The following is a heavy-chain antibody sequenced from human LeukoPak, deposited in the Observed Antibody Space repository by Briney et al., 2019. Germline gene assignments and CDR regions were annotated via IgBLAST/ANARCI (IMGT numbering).Heavy chain of an antibody. CDR2: SHWNGRST. D-gene: IGHD6-19*01. CDR1: GFTFGDYG. Sequence: GGSLRLSCAASGFTFGDYGMNWVRQAPGKGLEWVSGSHWNGRSTNYADSVKGRFSISRDNAKNSLYLQMNSLRAEDTAPYYCARGRPSVSGTFDYWGQGTLVTVSS. V-gene: IGHV3-20*04. CDR3: ARGRPSVSGTFDY. J-gene: IGHJ4*02.